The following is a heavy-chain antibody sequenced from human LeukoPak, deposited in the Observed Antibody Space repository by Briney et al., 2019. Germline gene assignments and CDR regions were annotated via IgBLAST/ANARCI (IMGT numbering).Heavy chain of an antibody. J-gene: IGHJ5*02. Sequence: KPSETLSLTCAVYGGSFSGYYWSWIRQPPGKGLEWIGEINHSGSTNYNPSLKSRVTISVDTSKNQFSLKLSSVTAADTAVYYCARHEMGILWFGELSPTPYNWFDPWGQGTLVTVSS. D-gene: IGHD3-10*01. CDR1: GGSFSGYY. CDR3: ARHEMGILWFGELSPTPYNWFDP. CDR2: INHSGST. V-gene: IGHV4-34*01.